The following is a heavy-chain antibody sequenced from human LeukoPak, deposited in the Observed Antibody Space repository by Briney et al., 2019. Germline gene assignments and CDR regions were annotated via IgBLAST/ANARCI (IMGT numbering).Heavy chain of an antibody. J-gene: IGHJ3*02. CDR3: ARDRDYGDYVEAFDI. CDR2: IYTSGST. V-gene: IGHV4-61*02. CDR1: GGSISSGNYY. D-gene: IGHD4-17*01. Sequence: SETLSLTCTVSGGSISSGNYYWSWIRQPAGKGLEWIGRIYTSGSTNYNPSLKSRVTISVDTSKNQFSLKLSSVTAADTAVYYCARDRDYGDYVEAFDIWGQGTMVTVSS.